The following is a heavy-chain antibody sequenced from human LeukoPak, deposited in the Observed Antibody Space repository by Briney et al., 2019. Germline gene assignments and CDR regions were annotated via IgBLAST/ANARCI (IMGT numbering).Heavy chain of an antibody. CDR1: GFTFSSYW. J-gene: IGHJ4*02. CDR2: IKEDGSET. D-gene: IGHD3-22*01. V-gene: IGHV3-7*01. CDR3: GYYDRSGYYYYFDY. Sequence: GRSLSLSCAASGFTFSSYWMSWVRPAPGKGLEWVANIKEDGSETYYVDSVKGRFTISRDNAKNSLYLQMNSLRAEDTAVYYCGYYDRSGYYYYFDYWGQGNLVTVSS.